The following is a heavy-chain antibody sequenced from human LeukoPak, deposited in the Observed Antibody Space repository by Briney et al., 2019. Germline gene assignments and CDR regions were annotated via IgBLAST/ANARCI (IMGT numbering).Heavy chain of an antibody. CDR2: SGDGGDT. Sequence: PGGSLRLSCAASGFTFSSYAMNWVRQAPGKGLEWVSTSGDGGDTHYADSVRGRFTISRANSKNTLFMQMNSLRAEDTAVYYCGKSGSRGWDCFEYWGQGTLVTASS. D-gene: IGHD6-19*01. CDR1: GFTFSSYA. V-gene: IGHV3-23*01. J-gene: IGHJ4*02. CDR3: GKSGSRGWDCFEY.